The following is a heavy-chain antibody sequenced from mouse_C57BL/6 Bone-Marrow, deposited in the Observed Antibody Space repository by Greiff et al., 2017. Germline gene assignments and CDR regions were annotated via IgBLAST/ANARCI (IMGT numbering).Heavy chain of an antibody. CDR1: GYAFTNYL. D-gene: IGHD2-2*01. J-gene: IGHJ3*01. CDR3: ARSRTTMVRAY. V-gene: IGHV1-54*01. Sequence: QVQLQQSGAELVRPGTSVKVSCKASGYAFTNYLIEWVKQRPGQGLEWIGVINPGSGGTNYNEKFKGKATLTADKSSSTAYMQLSSLTSEDSAVYFCARSRTTMVRAYWGQGTLVTVSA. CDR2: INPGSGGT.